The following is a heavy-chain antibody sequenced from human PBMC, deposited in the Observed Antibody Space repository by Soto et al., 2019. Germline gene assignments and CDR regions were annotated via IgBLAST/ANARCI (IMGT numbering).Heavy chain of an antibody. CDR1: GGSISSYY. D-gene: IGHD3-3*01. J-gene: IGHJ6*02. V-gene: IGHV4-4*07. CDR2: IYTSGST. Sequence: SETLSLTCTVSGGSISSYYWSWIRQPAGKGLEWIGRIYTSGSTNYNPSLKSRVTMSVDTSKNQFSLKLSSVTAEDAAAYYCAKGPTVFGAVISFDYYYGMYVWGQGTPVTVSS. CDR3: AKGPTVFGAVISFDYYYGMYV.